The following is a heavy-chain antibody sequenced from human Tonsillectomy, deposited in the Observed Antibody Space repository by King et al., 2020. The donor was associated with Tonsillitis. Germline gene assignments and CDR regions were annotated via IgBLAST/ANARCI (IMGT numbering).Heavy chain of an antibody. CDR1: GFTFDSYW. Sequence: VQLVESGGDLVQPGGSLRLSCAASGFTFDSYWMTWVRQAPGKGLEWVANIDQDGSEKSYVDSVKGRFTISRDNARNSLFLQMNNLRVDDTAVYYCARALTSGDASFWGHGTLVTVSS. J-gene: IGHJ4*01. CDR2: IDQDGSEK. CDR3: ARALTSGDASF. V-gene: IGHV3-7*03. D-gene: IGHD1-26*01.